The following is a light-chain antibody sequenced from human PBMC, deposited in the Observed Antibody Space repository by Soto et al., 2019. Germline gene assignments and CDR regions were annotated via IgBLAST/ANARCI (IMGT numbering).Light chain of an antibody. CDR2: GAS. CDR1: QTVSSS. CDR3: QQYNNWPPYT. Sequence: EIVLTQSPATLSLSPGERATLSCRASQTVSSSLAWYQQKPGQAPRLLIYGASTRATGIPARFSGSGSGTEFTLTISSLQSEDFAVYYCQQYNNWPPYTFGQGTEVDIK. V-gene: IGKV3-15*01. J-gene: IGKJ2*01.